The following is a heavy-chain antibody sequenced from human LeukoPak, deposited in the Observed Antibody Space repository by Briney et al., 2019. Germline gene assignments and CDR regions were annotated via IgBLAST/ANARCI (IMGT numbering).Heavy chain of an antibody. CDR2: TKQDGSEK. V-gene: IGHV3-7*03. J-gene: IGHJ3*02. CDR3: AKAGRGSGSYLVLAFDI. Sequence: PGGSLRLSCAASELTSSTSWMSWVRQAPGKGLEWVAQTKQDGSEKYYVDSVKGRFTTSRDKNSLFLQMNSVRAEDTAVYYCAKAGRGSGSYLVLAFDIWGQGTMVTVSS. CDR1: ELTSSTSW. D-gene: IGHD3-10*01.